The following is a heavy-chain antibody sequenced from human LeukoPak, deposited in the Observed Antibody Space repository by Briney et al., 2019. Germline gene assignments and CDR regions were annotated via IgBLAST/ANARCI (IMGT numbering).Heavy chain of an antibody. D-gene: IGHD3-10*01. CDR2: INHSGST. J-gene: IGHJ4*02. CDR3: AKDAHPYYDSGTRFDY. V-gene: IGHV4-34*01. CDR1: GGSFSGYY. Sequence: SETLSLTCAVYGGSFSGYYWSWIRQPPGKGLEWIGEINHSGSTNYNPSLKSRITISVDTSKNQFSLKLSSVTAADTAVYYCAKDAHPYYDSGTRFDYWGQGTLVTVSS.